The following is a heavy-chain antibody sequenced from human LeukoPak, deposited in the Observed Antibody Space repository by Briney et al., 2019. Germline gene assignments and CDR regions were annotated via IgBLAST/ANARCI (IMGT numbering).Heavy chain of an antibody. CDR2: IFYSGST. Sequence: SETLSPTCTVSGGSISSDFWSWIRQPPGKGLEWIGYIFYSGSTSYSPSLKSRVTISVDTSKNQFSLKLSSVTAADTAVYYCARQAFCTGSRCNPFDYWGQGTLVTVSS. CDR3: ARQAFCTGSRCNPFDY. CDR1: GGSISSDF. V-gene: IGHV4-59*01. J-gene: IGHJ4*02. D-gene: IGHD3/OR15-3a*01.